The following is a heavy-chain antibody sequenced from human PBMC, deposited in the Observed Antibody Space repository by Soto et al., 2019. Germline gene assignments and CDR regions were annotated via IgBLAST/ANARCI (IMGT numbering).Heavy chain of an antibody. D-gene: IGHD2-2*02. V-gene: IGHV3-30*18. J-gene: IGHJ4*02. CDR1: GFIFSNFG. Sequence: QVLLVESGGGVVQPGRSLRLSCAASGFIFSNFGMHWVRQAPGKGLEWVELISSDGNNKYYADSVKGRFTISRENSKNTLYLQMASLRADDMAVYYCANDSLRGVVPAAISVHWGQGTLVTVSS. CDR3: ANDSLRGVVPAAISVH. CDR2: ISSDGNNK.